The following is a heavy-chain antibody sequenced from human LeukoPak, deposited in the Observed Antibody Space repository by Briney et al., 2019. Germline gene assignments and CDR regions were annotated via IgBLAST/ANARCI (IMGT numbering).Heavy chain of an antibody. CDR2: IWYDGSNT. CDR1: GFTFSSYG. J-gene: IGHJ4*02. V-gene: IGHV3-33*01. CDR3: ARSMNPDHSGYDPSDY. D-gene: IGHD5-12*01. Sequence: GGSLRLSCAASGFTFSSYGMHWVRQAPGKGLEWVAVIWYDGSNTYYADSVKGRFNISRDNSKNTLYLQMNSLRAEDTAVYYCARSMNPDHSGYDPSDYWGQGTLVTVSS.